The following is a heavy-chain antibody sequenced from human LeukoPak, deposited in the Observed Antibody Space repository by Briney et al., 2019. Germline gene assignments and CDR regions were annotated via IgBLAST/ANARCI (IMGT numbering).Heavy chain of an antibody. D-gene: IGHD5-18*01. J-gene: IGHJ4*02. CDR2: IYYIGST. Sequence: SETLSLTCTVSGGFVSSGSHYWSWIRQPPGRGLEWIGHIYYIGSTNYNPSLKSRVTISVDTSKNQFSLKLSSVTAADTAVYYCAREYSYAYFDYWGQGTLVTVSS. V-gene: IGHV4-61*01. CDR1: GGFVSSGSHY. CDR3: AREYSYAYFDY.